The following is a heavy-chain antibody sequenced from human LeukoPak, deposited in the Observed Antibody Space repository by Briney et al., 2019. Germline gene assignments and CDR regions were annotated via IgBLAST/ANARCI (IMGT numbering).Heavy chain of an antibody. J-gene: IGHJ5*02. V-gene: IGHV1-18*01. Sequence: ASVKVSCKASGYTFTSYGISWVRQAPGQGLEWMGWISAYDGNTNYAQKLQGRVTMTTDTSASTAYMELRSLRSDDTAVYYCARDFPIRGDWFDPWGQGTLVTVSS. CDR2: ISAYDGNT. CDR3: ARDFPIRGDWFDP. CDR1: GYTFTSYG. D-gene: IGHD5-24*01.